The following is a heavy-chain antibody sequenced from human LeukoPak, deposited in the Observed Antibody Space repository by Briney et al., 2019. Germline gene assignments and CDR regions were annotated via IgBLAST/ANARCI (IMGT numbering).Heavy chain of an antibody. CDR2: IRYDGSNK. Sequence: GGSLRLSCAASGFTFSSYGMHWVRQAPGKGLEWVAFIRYDGSNKYYADSVKGRFTISRDNSKNTLYLQMNSLRAEDTAVYYCAKTGSGSFKHAYYFDYWGQGTLVTVSS. CDR1: GFTFSSYG. V-gene: IGHV3-30*02. CDR3: AKTGSGSFKHAYYFDY. J-gene: IGHJ4*02. D-gene: IGHD1-26*01.